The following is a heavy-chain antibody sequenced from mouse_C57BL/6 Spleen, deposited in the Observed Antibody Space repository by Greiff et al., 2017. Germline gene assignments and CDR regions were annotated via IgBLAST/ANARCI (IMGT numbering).Heavy chain of an antibody. J-gene: IGHJ2*01. V-gene: IGHV1-26*01. CDR1: GYTFTDYY. CDR2: INPNNGGT. D-gene: IGHD1-1*01. CDR3: ARRSGYPNYYGSSPDY. Sequence: VQLKESGPELVKPGASVKISCKASGYTFTDYYMNWVKQSHGKSLEWIGDINPNNGGTSYNQKFKGKATLTVDKSSSTAYMELRSLTSEDSAVYYCARRSGYPNYYGSSPDYWGQGTTLTVSS.